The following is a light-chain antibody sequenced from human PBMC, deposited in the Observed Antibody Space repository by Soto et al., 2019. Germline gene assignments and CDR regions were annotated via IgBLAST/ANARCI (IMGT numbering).Light chain of an antibody. V-gene: IGLV2-23*02. CDR2: VVS. CDR1: SSDVGSYNL. CDR3: CSYAGDNYA. Sequence: QSVLARAASVSGSPGQSITISCTGTSSDVGSYNLVSWYQHHPGKAPQLMIFVVSKRPSGVSNRFSGSKSGNTASLTISGLQAEDEADYYCCSYAGDNYAFGAGTKVTVL. J-gene: IGLJ1*01.